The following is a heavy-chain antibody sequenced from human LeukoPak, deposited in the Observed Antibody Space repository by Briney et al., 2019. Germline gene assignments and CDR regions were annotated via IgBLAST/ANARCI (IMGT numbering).Heavy chain of an antibody. CDR3: ARRNPTSTFDY. Sequence: GGSLRLSCAASGLTFSDYYMSWIRQAPGKGLEWVSYISSSSSYTNYADSVKGRFTISRDNAKNSLYLQMNSLRAEDTAVYYCARRNPTSTFDYWGQGTLVTVSS. CDR1: GLTFSDYY. J-gene: IGHJ4*02. V-gene: IGHV3-11*06. CDR2: ISSSSSYT.